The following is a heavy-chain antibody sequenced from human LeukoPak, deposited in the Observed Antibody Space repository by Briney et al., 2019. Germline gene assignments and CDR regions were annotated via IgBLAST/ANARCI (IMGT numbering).Heavy chain of an antibody. CDR3: ARDTAMVEYFDY. CDR1: GYTFTAYY. CDR2: INPNSGDT. J-gene: IGHJ4*02. D-gene: IGHD5-18*01. Sequence: GASLKVSCKASGYTFTAYYIHWVRQAPGQGLEWMGWINPNSGDTNYAQRFQGRVTMTRDTSISTAYMELSRLRSDDTAVYYCARDTAMVEYFDYWGQGTLVTVSS. V-gene: IGHV1-2*02.